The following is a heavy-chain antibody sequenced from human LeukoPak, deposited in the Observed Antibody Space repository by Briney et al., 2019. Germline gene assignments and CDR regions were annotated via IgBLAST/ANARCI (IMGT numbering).Heavy chain of an antibody. CDR2: IYYSGST. CDR3: GAREGYDIFLN. D-gene: IGHD3-9*01. V-gene: IGHV4-39*01. J-gene: IGHJ4*02. Sequence: PSETLSLTCTVSGGSISSSSYYWGWIRQPPGTGLEWIGSIYYSGSTCYNPSLKSRVTISVDTSKNQFSLKLSSVTAADTAVYYCGAREGYDIFLNWGQGTLVTVSS. CDR1: GGSISSSSYY.